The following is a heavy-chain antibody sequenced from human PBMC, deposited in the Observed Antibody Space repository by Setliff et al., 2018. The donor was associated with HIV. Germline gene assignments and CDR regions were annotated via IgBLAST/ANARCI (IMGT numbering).Heavy chain of an antibody. V-gene: IGHV3-48*03. Sequence: HPGGSLRLSCAASGFMFNIYEMNWVRQAPGKGLEWVSYISSGSVNIFYADSVKGRFTISRDNAKNSLYLQMNSLRAEDTAIYYCARSAELYFYYGMDVWGQGTTVTVSS. J-gene: IGHJ6*02. CDR1: GFMFNIYE. CDR3: ARSAELYFYYGMDV. D-gene: IGHD2-15*01. CDR2: ISSGSVNI.